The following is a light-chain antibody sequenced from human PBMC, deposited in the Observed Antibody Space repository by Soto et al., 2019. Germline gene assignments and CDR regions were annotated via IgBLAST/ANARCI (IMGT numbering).Light chain of an antibody. V-gene: IGKV1-5*01. J-gene: IGKJ4*01. CDR2: DAS. Sequence: STLSASVGDRVTITCRASQSISSWLAWYKQKPGKAPKLLIYDASSLASGVPSRFSGSGSGTEFTLTISSLQPDDFATYYCQQYNSYPLTFGGVT. CDR3: QQYNSYPLT. CDR1: QSISSW.